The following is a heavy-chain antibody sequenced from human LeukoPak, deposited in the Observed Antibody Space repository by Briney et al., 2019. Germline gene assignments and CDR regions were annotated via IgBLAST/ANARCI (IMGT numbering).Heavy chain of an antibody. CDR2: ISSSGSTI. V-gene: IGHV3-48*03. D-gene: IGHD3-16*02. Sequence: GGSLRLSCAASGFTFSSYEMNWVRQAPGKGLEWVSYISSSGSTIYYADSVKGRFTISRDNAKNSLYLQMNSLRAEDTAVYYCARDFHSPDYDYVWGSYRPFDYWGQGTLVTVSS. CDR3: ARDFHSPDYDYVWGSYRPFDY. CDR1: GFTFSSYE. J-gene: IGHJ4*02.